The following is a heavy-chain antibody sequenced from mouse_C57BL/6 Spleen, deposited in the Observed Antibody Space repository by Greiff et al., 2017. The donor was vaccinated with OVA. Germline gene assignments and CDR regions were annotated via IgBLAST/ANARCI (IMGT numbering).Heavy chain of an antibody. J-gene: IGHJ3*01. D-gene: IGHD3-3*01. Sequence: QVQLQQPGAELVKPGASVKVSCKASGYTFTSYWMHWVKQRPGQGLEWIGRIHPSDSDTNYNQKFKGKATLTVDKSSSTAYMQLSSLTSEDSAVYYCAISKGRPWFAYWGQGTLVTVSA. CDR1: GYTFTSYW. V-gene: IGHV1-74*01. CDR3: AISKGRPWFAY. CDR2: IHPSDSDT.